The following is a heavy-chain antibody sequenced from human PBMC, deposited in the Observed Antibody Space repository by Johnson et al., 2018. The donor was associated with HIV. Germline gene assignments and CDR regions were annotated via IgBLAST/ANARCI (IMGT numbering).Heavy chain of an antibody. Sequence: MQLLESGGGVVQPGGSLRLSCAASGFTFSSYAMHWVRQAPGKGLEYVSAISSNGGSTYYANSVKGRFTVSRDNDKNSLYLQLSSLSAEDTAMYYCARTVDLGDWDAFDLWGQGTMVTVSS. D-gene: IGHD3-10*01. CDR3: ARTVDLGDWDAFDL. CDR2: ISSNGGST. J-gene: IGHJ3*01. CDR1: GFTFSSYA. V-gene: IGHV3-64*01.